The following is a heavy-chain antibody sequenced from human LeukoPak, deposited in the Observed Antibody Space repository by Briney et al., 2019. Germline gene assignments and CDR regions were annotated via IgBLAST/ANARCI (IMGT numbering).Heavy chain of an antibody. V-gene: IGHV1-18*01. J-gene: IGHJ4*02. CDR2: ISAYNGNT. CDR3: ATARITIFGVVIDY. D-gene: IGHD3-3*01. Sequence: ASVKVSCEASGYTFTSYGISWVRQAPGQGLEWMGWISAYNGNTNYAQKLQGRVTMTTDTSTSTAYMELRSLRSDDTAVYYCATARITIFGVVIDYWGQGTLVTVSS. CDR1: GYTFTSYG.